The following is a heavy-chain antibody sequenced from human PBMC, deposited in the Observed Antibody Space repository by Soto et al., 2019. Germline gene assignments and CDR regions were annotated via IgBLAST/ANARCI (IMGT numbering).Heavy chain of an antibody. J-gene: IGHJ4*02. Sequence: QVQLVQSGPEVKSPGASVKVSCKASGYTFKNYGIKWVRQAPGQGLEWVGWITTYNGNRYSAEKFQGRVTMTTDTPTSTTYMELRSLTSDDTGVYYCARDAQPNGVAADGASDYWGQRTLVTVSS. CDR2: ITTYNGNR. CDR3: ARDAQPNGVAADGASDY. V-gene: IGHV1-18*01. D-gene: IGHD3-3*01. CDR1: GYTFKNYG.